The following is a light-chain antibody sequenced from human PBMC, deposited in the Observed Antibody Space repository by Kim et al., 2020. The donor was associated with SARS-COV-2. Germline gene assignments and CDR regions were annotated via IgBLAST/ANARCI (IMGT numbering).Light chain of an antibody. V-gene: IGKV3-20*01. CDR3: QQYGSSGT. CDR2: GAS. Sequence: LSPGERATLACRASQSVSSSYLAWYQQKPGQAPRLLIYGASSRATGIPDRFSGSGSGTDFTLTISRLEPEDFAVYYCQQYGSSGTFGQGTKVDIK. CDR1: QSVSSSY. J-gene: IGKJ1*01.